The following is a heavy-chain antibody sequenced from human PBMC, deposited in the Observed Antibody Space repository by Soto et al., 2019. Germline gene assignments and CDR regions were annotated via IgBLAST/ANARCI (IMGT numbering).Heavy chain of an antibody. CDR3: ARGLSHLAARAEGVYFDY. Sequence: EVQLVESGGGLVQPGGSLRLSCAASGFTFSDYWMSWVRQAPGKGLEWVANIKEHGGETFYVDSVKGRFTISSDNAKNSQYRLVSSLRAEDTAVYYCARGLSHLAARAEGVYFDYWGQGTLVTVSS. J-gene: IGHJ4*02. D-gene: IGHD6-6*01. CDR2: IKEHGGET. V-gene: IGHV3-7*01. CDR1: GFTFSDYW.